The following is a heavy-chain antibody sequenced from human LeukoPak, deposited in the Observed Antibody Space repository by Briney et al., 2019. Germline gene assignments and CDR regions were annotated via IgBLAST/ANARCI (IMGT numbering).Heavy chain of an antibody. D-gene: IGHD3-10*01. CDR2: ISSSGSTI. V-gene: IGHV3-48*03. Sequence: GGSLRLSCAASGFTFSSYEMNWVRQAPGKGLEWVSYISSSGSTIYYADSVKGRFTISRDNAKNSLYLQMNSLRAEDTAVYYCARDGMVRGVDGFDYWGQGTLVTVSS. CDR1: GFTFSSYE. J-gene: IGHJ4*02. CDR3: ARDGMVRGVDGFDY.